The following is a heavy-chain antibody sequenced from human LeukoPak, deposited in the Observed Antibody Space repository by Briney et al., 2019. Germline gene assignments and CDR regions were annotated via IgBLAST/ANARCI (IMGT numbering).Heavy chain of an antibody. CDR3: ARRSAVAGTLDY. D-gene: IGHD6-19*01. J-gene: IGHJ4*02. CDR2: ISSSSSYI. Sequence: GGSLRLSCAASGFTFSSYSMNWVRQAPGKGLEWVSSISSSSSYIYYADSVKGRFTISRDNAKNSLYLQLSSLRAEDTAVYYCARRSAVAGTLDYWGQGTLVTVSS. V-gene: IGHV3-21*01. CDR1: GFTFSSYS.